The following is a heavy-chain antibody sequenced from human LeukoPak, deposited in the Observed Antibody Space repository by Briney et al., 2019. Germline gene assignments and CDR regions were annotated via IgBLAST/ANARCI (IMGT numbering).Heavy chain of an antibody. V-gene: IGHV1-18*01. CDR2: ISAYNGNT. D-gene: IGHD3-3*01. CDR3: ARIAPRFLEWLVPETGWFDP. CDR1: GYTFTSYG. J-gene: IGHJ5*02. Sequence: GASVKVSCEASGYTFTSYGISWVRQAPGQGLEWMGWISAYNGNTNYAQKLQGRVTMTTDTSTSTAYMELRSLRSDDTAVYYCARIAPRFLEWLVPETGWFDPWGQGTLVTVSS.